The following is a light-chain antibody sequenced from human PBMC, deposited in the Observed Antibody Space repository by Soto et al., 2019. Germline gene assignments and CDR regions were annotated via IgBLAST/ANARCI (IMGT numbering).Light chain of an antibody. CDR3: SSYADNKEYV. CDR1: SDDIGGYNY. CDR2: DVS. Sequence: QSALTQPASVSGSPGQSITISCAGTSDDIGGYNYVSWYQQHPGKAPKLMIYDVSKRPSGVPDRFSGSKSGNTASLTVSGLQAEDEADYYCSSYADNKEYVFGTGTKVTVL. J-gene: IGLJ1*01. V-gene: IGLV2-8*01.